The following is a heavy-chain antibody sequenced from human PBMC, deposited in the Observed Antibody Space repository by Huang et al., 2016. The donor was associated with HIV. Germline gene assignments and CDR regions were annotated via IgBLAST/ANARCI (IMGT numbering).Heavy chain of an antibody. CDR1: GYSFSSYW. V-gene: IGHV5-51*01. CDR3: ARRFSSSSGYFDY. Sequence: VQLVQSGAEVKKPGESLKISCKGSGYSFSSYWIAWVRQMPGKGLEWMGISCPDDSYTTYSPSVEGQVTISADKSIGTAYLQWSSLKASDTAMYYCARRFSSSSGYFDYWGQGSLVTVSS. D-gene: IGHD6-6*01. J-gene: IGHJ4*02. CDR2: SCPDDSYT.